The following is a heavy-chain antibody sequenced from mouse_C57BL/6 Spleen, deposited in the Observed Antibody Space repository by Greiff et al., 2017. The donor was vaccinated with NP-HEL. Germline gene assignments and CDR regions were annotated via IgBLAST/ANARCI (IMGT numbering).Heavy chain of an antibody. J-gene: IGHJ1*03. Sequence: VQLQESGAELARPGASVKLSCKASGYTFTSYGISWVKQRTGQGLEWIGEIYPRSGNTYYNEKFKGKATLTADKSSSTAYMELRSLTSEDSAVYFCASILGRGYFDVWGTGTTVTVSS. D-gene: IGHD4-1*01. V-gene: IGHV1-81*01. CDR3: ASILGRGYFDV. CDR1: GYTFTSYG. CDR2: IYPRSGNT.